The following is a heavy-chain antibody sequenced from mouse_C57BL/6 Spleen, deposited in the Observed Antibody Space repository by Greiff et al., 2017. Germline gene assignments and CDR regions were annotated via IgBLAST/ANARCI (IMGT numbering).Heavy chain of an antibody. CDR1: GYTFTTYP. CDR3: ARRGYSRYYAMDY. Sequence: VQLQESGAELVKPGASVKMSCKASGYTFTTYPIEWMKQNHGKSLEWIGNFHPYNDDTKYNEKFKGKATLTVEKSSSTVYLELSRLTSDDSAVYYCARRGYSRYYAMDYWGQGTSVTVSS. V-gene: IGHV1-47*01. CDR2: FHPYNDDT. J-gene: IGHJ4*01. D-gene: IGHD2-5*01.